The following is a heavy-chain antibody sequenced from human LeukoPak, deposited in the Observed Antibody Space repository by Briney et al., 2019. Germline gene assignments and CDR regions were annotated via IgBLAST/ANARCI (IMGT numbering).Heavy chain of an antibody. V-gene: IGHV4-34*01. CDR3: ARRRVGAPGRYFDY. Sequence: SETLSLTCAVYGGSFSGYYWSWIRQPPGKGLEWIGEINHSGSTNYNPSLKSRVTISVDTSKNQFSLKLSSVTAADTAVYYCARRRVGAPGRYFDYWGQGTLVTVSS. J-gene: IGHJ4*02. CDR1: GGSFSGYY. D-gene: IGHD1-26*01. CDR2: INHSGST.